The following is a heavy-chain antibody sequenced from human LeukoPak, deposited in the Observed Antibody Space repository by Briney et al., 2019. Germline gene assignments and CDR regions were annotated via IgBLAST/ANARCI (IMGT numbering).Heavy chain of an antibody. CDR2: IGTAGET. CDR1: GFTLRGHD. Sequence: GGSLRLSCAASGFTLRGHDMHWVRPTPGKGLEWVSAIGTAGETYYPGSLEDRFTISREDAKNFLYLQMNSLGAGDTAVYYCARDEIPGDDNWYFDLWGRGTLVTVSS. D-gene: IGHD7-27*01. J-gene: IGHJ2*01. CDR3: ARDEIPGDDNWYFDL. V-gene: IGHV3-13*01.